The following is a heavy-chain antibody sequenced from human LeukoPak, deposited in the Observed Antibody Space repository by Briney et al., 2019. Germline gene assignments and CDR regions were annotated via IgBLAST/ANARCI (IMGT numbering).Heavy chain of an antibody. CDR1: GGSMSYFY. D-gene: IGHD2-2*01. J-gene: IGHJ6*03. CDR2: LYYSGST. Sequence: SETLSVTCTVSGGSMSYFYWSWIRQPPGKGLEWIGYLYYSGSTSYNPSLKSRVSISVDTSKNQFSLKLSSVTAADTAVYYCARVYCSSTSCSLRGYHFYYMDVWGKGTTVTVSS. CDR3: ARVYCSSTSCSLRGYHFYYMDV. V-gene: IGHV4-59*01.